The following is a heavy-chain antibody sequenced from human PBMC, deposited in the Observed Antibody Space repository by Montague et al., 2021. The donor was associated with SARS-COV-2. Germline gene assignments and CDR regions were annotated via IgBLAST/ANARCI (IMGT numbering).Heavy chain of an antibody. J-gene: IGHJ2*01. D-gene: IGHD4-23*01. CDR3: ARHVDTCGGNCRNWYFDV. CDR2: ISYTGST. V-gene: IGHV4-39*01. Sequence: SETLSLICTVSGGSISSNLFYWVWIRQTPGKGLEWIGDISYTGSTYYNPSLKSRVTVAVDTSKNQFSLRLISLTAADTAMYYCARHVDTCGGNCRNWYFDVWGRGSPVTVSS. CDR1: GGSISSNLFY.